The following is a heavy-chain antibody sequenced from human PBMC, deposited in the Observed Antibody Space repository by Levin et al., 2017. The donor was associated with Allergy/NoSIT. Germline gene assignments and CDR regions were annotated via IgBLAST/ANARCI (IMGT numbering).Heavy chain of an antibody. D-gene: IGHD3-10*01. Sequence: ASGRSPVRLLDTISTIFLSIGCDRPLGQGLEWMGWINPIHGVTNYAQKFQGRVTLTRDTSISTAYMDLTRLRSDDTAVYYCARGLFDSGTFDPYYFDICGQGSLVTVSS. CDR3: ARGLFDSGTFDPYYFDI. J-gene: IGHJ4*02. V-gene: IGHV1-2*02. CDR2: INPIHGVT. CDR1: DTISTIFL.